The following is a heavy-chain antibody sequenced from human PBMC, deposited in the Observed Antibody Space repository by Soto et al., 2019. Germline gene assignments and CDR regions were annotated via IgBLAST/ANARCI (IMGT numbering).Heavy chain of an antibody. CDR2: VYSTGGT. J-gene: IGHJ6*02. CDR1: SGPTSSHN. D-gene: IGHD3-10*01. V-gene: IGHV4-59*08. Sequence: QVQLQQSGPGLVKPSETLSLTCSVSSGPTSSHNWGWIRQPPGRGLEWIGYVYSTGGTSYNPSLNSRVTISADTSTNHISLTLTSVTAADTAVYYCVRQGIVNLHGLVDVWGQGTTVRVSS. CDR3: VRQGIVNLHGLVDV.